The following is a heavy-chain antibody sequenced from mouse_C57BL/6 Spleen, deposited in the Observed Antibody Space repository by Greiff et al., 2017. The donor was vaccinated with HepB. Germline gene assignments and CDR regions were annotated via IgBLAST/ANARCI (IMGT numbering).Heavy chain of an antibody. Sequence: EVQLQQSGPELVKPGASVKISCKASGYTFTDYYMNWVKQSHGKSLEWIGDINPNNGGTSYNQKFKGKATLTVDKSSSTAYMELRSLTSEDSAVYYCARWEYYGSSYSPFDYWGQGTTLTVSS. CDR3: ARWEYYGSSYSPFDY. D-gene: IGHD1-1*01. J-gene: IGHJ2*01. CDR1: GYTFTDYY. CDR2: INPNNGGT. V-gene: IGHV1-26*01.